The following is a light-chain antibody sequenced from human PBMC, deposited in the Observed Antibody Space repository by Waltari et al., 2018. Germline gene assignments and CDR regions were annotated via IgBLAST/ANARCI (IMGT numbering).Light chain of an antibody. J-gene: IGLJ2*01. CDR3: SSYSDSSTHDVV. V-gene: IGLV2-14*01. CDR2: DVT. CDR1: TSDIGGSDY. Sequence: QSALTQPASVSGSPGQSISISCTGTTSDIGGSDYVSWYQQQPGKAPKLLIYDVTNRPSGISNRFSGSKSGDTASLTISGLQAEDEAEYYCSSYSDSSTHDVVFGGGTELTVL.